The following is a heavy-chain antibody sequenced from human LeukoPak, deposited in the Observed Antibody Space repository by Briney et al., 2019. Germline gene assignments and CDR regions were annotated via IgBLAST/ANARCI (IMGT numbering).Heavy chain of an antibody. J-gene: IGHJ5*02. D-gene: IGHD3-10*01. CDR1: GGSFSGYY. V-gene: IGHV4-34*01. Sequence: SETLSLTCAVYGGSFSGYYWSWIRQPPGKGLEWIGEINHSGSTNYNPSLKSRVTISVDTSKNQFSLKLSSVTAADTAVYYCARWEHYYGSGSYAAGPWGQGTLVTVSS. CDR3: ARWEHYYGSGSYAAGP. CDR2: INHSGST.